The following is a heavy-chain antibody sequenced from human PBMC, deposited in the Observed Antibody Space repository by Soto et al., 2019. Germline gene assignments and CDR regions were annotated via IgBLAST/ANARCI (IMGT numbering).Heavy chain of an antibody. V-gene: IGHV4-39*01. CDR2: VYYSGIT. J-gene: IGHJ5*02. Sequence: PSETLSLTCTVSGDSISSSSHFWGWIRQPPGKGLEWIGSVYYSGITYYSPSLKSRVTMSVDASKNLFSLKLSSVAAADTAVYFCARHFYSVSPWGFDPWGLGTLVTVSS. D-gene: IGHD1-26*01. CDR1: GDSISSSSHF. CDR3: ARHFYSVSPWGFDP.